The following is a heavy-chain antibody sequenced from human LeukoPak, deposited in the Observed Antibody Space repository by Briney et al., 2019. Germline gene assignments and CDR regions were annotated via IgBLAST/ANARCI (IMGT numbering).Heavy chain of an antibody. CDR3: ARGDIVVVPAAKSRWFDP. CDR1: GGSFSGYY. Sequence: LSPTCAVYGGSFSGYYWSWIRQPPGKGLEWVSYISSSSSTIYYADSVKGRFTISRDNAKNSLYLQMNSLRAEDTAVYYCARGDIVVVPAAKSRWFDPWGQGTLVTVSS. CDR2: ISSSSSTI. D-gene: IGHD2-2*01. J-gene: IGHJ5*02. V-gene: IGHV3-11*04.